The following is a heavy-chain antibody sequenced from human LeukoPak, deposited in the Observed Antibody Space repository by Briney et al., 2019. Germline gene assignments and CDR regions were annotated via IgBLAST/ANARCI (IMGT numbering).Heavy chain of an antibody. D-gene: IGHD6-13*01. CDR1: GFTVSSNY. CDR3: APGTGYSSSWYAD. J-gene: IGHJ4*02. Sequence: GSLRLSCAASGFTVSSNYMSWVRRAPGKGLEWVSVIYSGGSTYYADSVKGRFTISRDNSKNTLYLQMNSLRAEDTAVYYCAPGTGYSSSWYADWGQGTLVTVSS. V-gene: IGHV3-66*02. CDR2: IYSGGST.